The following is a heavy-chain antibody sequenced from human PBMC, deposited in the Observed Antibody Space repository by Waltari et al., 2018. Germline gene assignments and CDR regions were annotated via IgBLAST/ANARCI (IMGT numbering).Heavy chain of an antibody. Sequence: EEQLVESGGGLAQPGESLRLSCAASGFTFSRYWMDWVRQAQGKGLVLGSRVNSDGGSTTYADSVKGRFTISRNNAKNTLYVQMNRLRAEDTAVYYCARVATKTYSSPVPGRPYYYGMDVWGQGTTVTVSS. CDR3: ARVATKTYSSPVPGRPYYYGMDV. V-gene: IGHV3-74*01. CDR2: VNSDGGST. J-gene: IGHJ6*02. D-gene: IGHD6-19*01. CDR1: GFTFSRYW.